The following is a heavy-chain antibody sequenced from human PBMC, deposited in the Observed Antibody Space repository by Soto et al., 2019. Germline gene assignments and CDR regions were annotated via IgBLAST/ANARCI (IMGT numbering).Heavy chain of an antibody. CDR2: IYYSGST. CDR1: GGSISSYY. CDR3: ARSTDSSGWRFDY. V-gene: IGHV4-59*08. J-gene: IGHJ4*02. D-gene: IGHD6-19*01. Sequence: SETLSLTCTVSGGSISSYYWSWIRQPPGKGLEWIGYIYYSGSTNYNPSLKSRVTISVDTSNNQFSLKLSSVTAADTAVYYCARSTDSSGWRFDYWGQGTQVTVSS.